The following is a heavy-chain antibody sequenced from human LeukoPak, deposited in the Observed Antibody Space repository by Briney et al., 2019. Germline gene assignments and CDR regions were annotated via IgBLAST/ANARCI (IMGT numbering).Heavy chain of an antibody. Sequence: TGGSLRLSCAASGFTVNSNYMSWVRQAPGKGLEWISGISGSSDTTYYADAVKGRFTISRDNSKNTLYLQMNSLRVDDTAVYYCAKSPKDTAPLGARTGGQGALVTVSS. V-gene: IGHV3-23*01. CDR2: ISGSSDTT. J-gene: IGHJ4*02. D-gene: IGHD5-18*01. CDR3: AKSPKDTAPLGART. CDR1: GFTVNSNY.